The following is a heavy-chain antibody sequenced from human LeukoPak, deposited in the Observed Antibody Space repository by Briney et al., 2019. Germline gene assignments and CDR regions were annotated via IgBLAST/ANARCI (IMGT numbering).Heavy chain of an antibody. V-gene: IGHV3-23*01. J-gene: IGHJ3*02. CDR3: AKTYYYDSSAYFYAFDI. CDR2: ISGSGGST. CDR1: GFTFSSYA. D-gene: IGHD3-22*01. Sequence: PGGSLRLSCAASGFTFSSYAMSWVRQAPGKGLEWVSAISGSGGSTYYADSVKGRFTISRDNSKNTLYLQMNSLKAEDTAVYYCAKTYYYDSSAYFYAFDIWGKGTMVTVSS.